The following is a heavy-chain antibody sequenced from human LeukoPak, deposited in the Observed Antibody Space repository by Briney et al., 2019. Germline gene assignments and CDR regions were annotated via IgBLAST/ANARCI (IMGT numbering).Heavy chain of an antibody. D-gene: IGHD1-26*01. Sequence: SETLSLTCTVSGGSISSGGYYWSWIRQPPGKGLEWIGYIYYSGSTNYNPSLKSRITISVDTSKNQFSLKLSSVTAADTAVYYCATLLGATTAWYFDLWGRGTLVTVSS. CDR3: ATLLGATTAWYFDL. CDR1: GGSISSGGYY. V-gene: IGHV4-61*08. J-gene: IGHJ2*01. CDR2: IYYSGST.